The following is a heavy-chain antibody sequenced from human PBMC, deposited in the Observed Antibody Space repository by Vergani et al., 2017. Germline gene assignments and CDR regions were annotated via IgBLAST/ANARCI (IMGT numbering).Heavy chain of an antibody. CDR2: ISSSSSYI. V-gene: IGHV3-21*04. CDR3: ARDGVYCSSTSCYNYYYYGMDV. J-gene: IGHJ6*02. CDR1: GFTFSSYS. D-gene: IGHD2-2*02. Sequence: EVQLVESGGGLVKPGGSLRLSCAASGFTFSSYSMNWVRQAPGKGLEWVSSISSSSSYIYYADSVKGRFTISRDNAKNSLYLHMNSLRAEDTAVYYCARDGVYCSSTSCYNYYYYGMDVWGQGTTVTVSS.